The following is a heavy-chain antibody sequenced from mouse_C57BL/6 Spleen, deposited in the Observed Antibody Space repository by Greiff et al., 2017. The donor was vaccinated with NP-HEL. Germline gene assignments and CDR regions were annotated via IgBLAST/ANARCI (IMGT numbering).Heavy chain of an antibody. CDR1: GFTFTDYY. CDR2: IRNKANGYPT. Sequence: EVMLVESGGGLVQPGGSLSLSCAASGFTFTDYYMSWVRQPPGKALEWLGFIRNKANGYPTEYSASVKGRFTSSRDNSQSILYLQMNALRAEDSATYYCARYKDGSFAYWGQGTLVTVSA. CDR3: ARYKDGSFAY. D-gene: IGHD2-3*01. V-gene: IGHV7-3*01. J-gene: IGHJ3*01.